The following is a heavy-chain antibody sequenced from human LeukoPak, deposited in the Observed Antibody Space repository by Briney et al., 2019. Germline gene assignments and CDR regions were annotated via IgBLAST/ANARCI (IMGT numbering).Heavy chain of an antibody. CDR1: GFTFSGSA. J-gene: IGHJ4*02. CDR2: IRSKANSYAT. CDR3: TRLYLDYFDY. D-gene: IGHD2-8*01. Sequence: PGGSLRLSCAASGFTFSGSAMHWVRQASGKGLEWVGRIRSKANSYATAYAASVKGRFTISRDDSKNTAYLQMNSLKTEDTAVYYCTRLYLDYFDYWGQGTLVTVSS. V-gene: IGHV3-73*01.